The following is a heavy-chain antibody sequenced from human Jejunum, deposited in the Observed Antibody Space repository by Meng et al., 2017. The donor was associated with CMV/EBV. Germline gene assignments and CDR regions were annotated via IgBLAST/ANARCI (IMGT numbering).Heavy chain of an antibody. CDR3: AGAPPVAAPGSYFDS. CDR2: VTPSGTA. J-gene: IGHJ4*02. D-gene: IGHD1-14*01. V-gene: IGHV4-34*01. CDR1: TASFSDNC. Sequence: YTASFSDNCWGWIRQSPGKELEWIGEVTPSGTATYNPSLESRVTISRDTSKNQFSLRLTSVTVEDTAVYYCAGAPPVAAPGSYFDSWGQGAQVTVSS.